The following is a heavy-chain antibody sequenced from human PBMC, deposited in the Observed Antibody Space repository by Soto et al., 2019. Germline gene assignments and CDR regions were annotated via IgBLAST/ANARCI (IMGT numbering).Heavy chain of an antibody. V-gene: IGHV4-59*01. CDR3: ARSLYSGSYTNWFDP. J-gene: IGHJ5*02. CDR1: GGSISSYY. D-gene: IGHD1-26*01. Sequence: QVQLQESGPGLVKPSETLSLTCTVSGGSISSYYWSWIRQPPGKGLEYIGYIYYSGSTNYNPSLKSRVTISVDTSKKQFYLKLSSVTAADTAVYYCARSLYSGSYTNWFDPWGQGTRVTVSS. CDR2: IYYSGST.